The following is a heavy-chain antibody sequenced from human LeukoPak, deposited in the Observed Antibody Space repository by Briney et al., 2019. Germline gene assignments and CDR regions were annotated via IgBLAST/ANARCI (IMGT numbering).Heavy chain of an antibody. CDR2: ISDVGTTT. V-gene: IGHV3-11*04. D-gene: IGHD6-6*01. Sequence: GGSLRLSCAGSGFTISDYYMNWVRQAPGKGLEWVSYISDVGTTTHYADSVKGRFTISRDNAKNSLYLQMNSLRAEDTAVYYCVSRIAARPDYWGRGTLVTVSS. CDR1: GFTISDYY. J-gene: IGHJ4*02. CDR3: VSRIAARPDY.